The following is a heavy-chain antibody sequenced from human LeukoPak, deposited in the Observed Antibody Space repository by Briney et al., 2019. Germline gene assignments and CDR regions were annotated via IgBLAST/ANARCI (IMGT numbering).Heavy chain of an antibody. D-gene: IGHD6-25*01. CDR2: IYYSGST. Sequence: KPSETLSLTFAVYGGSFSGYYWSWIRQPPGKGLEWIGSIYYSGSTYYNPSLKSRVTISVDTSKNQFSLKLGSVTAADTAVYYCARLHEAAYWGQGTLVTVSS. CDR1: GGSFSGYY. CDR3: ARLHEAAY. J-gene: IGHJ4*02. V-gene: IGHV4-34*01.